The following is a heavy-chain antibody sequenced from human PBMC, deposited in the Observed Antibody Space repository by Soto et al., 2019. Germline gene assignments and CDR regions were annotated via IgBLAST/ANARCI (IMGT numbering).Heavy chain of an antibody. V-gene: IGHV1-8*01. CDR1: GYTFTSCE. CDR2: MNPNSGDT. Sequence: QVQLVQCGAEVKKPGASVKVSCRASGYTFTSCEINWVRQATGQGIEWMGWMNPNSGDTGYAQKFQGRVTMTRNTSISTAYMELSSLRSEDTAVYYCARGELLWFGELLRWGQGTLVTVSS. J-gene: IGHJ4*02. CDR3: ARGELLWFGELLR. D-gene: IGHD3-10*01.